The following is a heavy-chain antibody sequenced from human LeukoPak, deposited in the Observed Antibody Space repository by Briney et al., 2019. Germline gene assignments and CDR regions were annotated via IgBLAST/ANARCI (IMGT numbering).Heavy chain of an antibody. CDR2: IYTSGST. V-gene: IGHV4-61*02. CDR3: AGLGTTTGYYYMDV. J-gene: IGHJ6*03. CDR1: GGSISSGSYY. D-gene: IGHD7-27*01. Sequence: PSDTLSLTCTVSGGSISSGSYYWSWIRQPAGKGLEWIGRIYTSGSTNYNPSLKSRVTLSVDTSKNQFSLKLSSVTAADTAVYYCAGLGTTTGYYYMDVWGKGTTVTVSS.